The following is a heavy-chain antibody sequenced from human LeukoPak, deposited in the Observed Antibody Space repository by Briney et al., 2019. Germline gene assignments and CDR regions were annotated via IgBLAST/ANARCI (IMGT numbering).Heavy chain of an antibody. CDR3: ARLGTYWSNYYFEY. CDR1: GYSFTTYW. V-gene: IGHV5-51*01. J-gene: IGHJ4*02. Sequence: GESLKISCKGSGYSFTTYWIGWVRQMPGKGLECMGIIYPGDSATRYSPSFQGQVTISADKSINTAYLQWSSLKASDTAMYYCARLGTYWSNYYFEYWGQGTLVTVSS. D-gene: IGHD3-10*01. CDR2: IYPGDSAT.